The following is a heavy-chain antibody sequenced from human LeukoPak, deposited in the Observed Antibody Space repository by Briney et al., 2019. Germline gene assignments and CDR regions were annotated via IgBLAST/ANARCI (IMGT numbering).Heavy chain of an antibody. CDR3: ARDPASDSGTWSKYYFDY. V-gene: IGHV3-9*01. Sequence: GGSLRLSCAASGFTFDDYAMHWVRQAPGKGLEWVSGISWNSGNIGYADSVKGRFTISRDNAKNSLYLQMNSLRAEDTAVYYCARDPASDSGTWSKYYFDYWGQGTLVTVSS. D-gene: IGHD6-13*01. CDR1: GFTFDDYA. J-gene: IGHJ4*02. CDR2: ISWNSGNI.